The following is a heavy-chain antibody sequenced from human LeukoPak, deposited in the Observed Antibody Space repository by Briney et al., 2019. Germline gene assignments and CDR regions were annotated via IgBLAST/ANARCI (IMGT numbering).Heavy chain of an antibody. J-gene: IGHJ6*02. CDR1: GFTFSSYG. V-gene: IGHV3-33*01. CDR2: IWYDGSNK. Sequence: PGGSLRLSCAASGFTFSSYGMHWVRQAPGKGLEWVAVIWYDGSNKYYADSVKGRFTISRDNSKNTLYLQMNSLRAEDTAVYYCARDRAYDILTPYYYGMDVWGQGTTVTVSS. CDR3: ARDRAYDILTPYYYGMDV. D-gene: IGHD3-9*01.